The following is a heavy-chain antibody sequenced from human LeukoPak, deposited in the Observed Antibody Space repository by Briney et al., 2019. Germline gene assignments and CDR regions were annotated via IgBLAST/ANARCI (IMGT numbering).Heavy chain of an antibody. V-gene: IGHV3-23*01. J-gene: IGHJ3*02. CDR1: GFTFSSYG. D-gene: IGHD5-18*01. Sequence: GESLRLSCAASGFTFSSYGMSWVRQAPGKGLEWVSSISGSGGTTYYADSVKGRFTISRDNSKNTLYLQMNSLRADDTAVYSCAKGPPTVMANAFHIWGQGTMVTVS. CDR3: AKGPPTVMANAFHI. CDR2: ISGSGGTT.